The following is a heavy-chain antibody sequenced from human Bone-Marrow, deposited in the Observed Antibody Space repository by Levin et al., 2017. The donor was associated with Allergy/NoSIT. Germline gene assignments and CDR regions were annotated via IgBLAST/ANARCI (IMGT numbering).Heavy chain of an antibody. Sequence: GESLKISCAASGFTFSSYAMHWVRQAPGKGLEWVAVISYDGSNKYYADSVKGRFTISRDNSKNTLYLQMNSLRAEDTAVYYCARDHTYYDSSGYYYLGDYWGQGTLVTVSS. D-gene: IGHD3-22*01. J-gene: IGHJ4*02. CDR3: ARDHTYYDSSGYYYLGDY. V-gene: IGHV3-30-3*01. CDR1: GFTFSSYA. CDR2: ISYDGSNK.